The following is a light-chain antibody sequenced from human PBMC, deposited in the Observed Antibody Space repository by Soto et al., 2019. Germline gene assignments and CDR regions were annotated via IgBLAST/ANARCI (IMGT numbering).Light chain of an antibody. CDR1: QSVSSSS. CDR2: DAS. V-gene: IGKV3-20*01. CDR3: QQYGGSPRT. Sequence: IVLTQSPGTLSLSPGERATLSCGASQSVSSSSLAWYQQKRGQAPRLLIHDASSRATGIPDRFSGSGSGTDFTLTISRLEPEDFAVYYCQQYGGSPRTFGQGTKVDI. J-gene: IGKJ1*01.